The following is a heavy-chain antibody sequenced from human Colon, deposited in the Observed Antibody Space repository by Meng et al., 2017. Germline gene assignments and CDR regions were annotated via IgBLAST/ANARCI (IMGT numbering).Heavy chain of an antibody. CDR3: ARAYSAGWYEDY. CDR2: IYPGNSKT. V-gene: IGHV5-51*01. D-gene: IGHD6-19*01. J-gene: IGHJ4*02. Sequence: GESLKISCKGSGYSFSSYWIAWVRQMPGKGLEWMGTIYPGNSKTTYSPSFQGQVTISADKSIDTAYLQWSSLKAADSAVYFCARAYSAGWYEDYWGQGTQVTVSS. CDR1: GYSFSSYW.